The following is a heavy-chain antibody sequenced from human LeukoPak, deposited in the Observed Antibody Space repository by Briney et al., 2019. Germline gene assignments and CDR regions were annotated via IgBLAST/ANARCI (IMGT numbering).Heavy chain of an antibody. J-gene: IGHJ4*02. D-gene: IGHD4-17*01. CDR3: ARPGRATVTRLDY. Sequence: GESLKISCKGSGYSFSSYWIGWVRQMPGKGLEWMGIIDPGDSETRYSPSFQGQVTISADKSISTAFLQWSSLKAADTAVYYCARPGRATVTRLDYWGQGTLVTVTS. CDR1: GYSFSSYW. CDR2: IDPGDSET. V-gene: IGHV5-51*01.